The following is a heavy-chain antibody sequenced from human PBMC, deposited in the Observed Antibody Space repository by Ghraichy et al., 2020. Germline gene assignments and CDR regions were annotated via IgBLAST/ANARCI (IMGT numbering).Heavy chain of an antibody. Sequence: GGGFGGCAMGWVRQGPGQGLEWMGGVIPICGTANYAQKFQGRATITADESTSTAYMELSSLRSEDTAVYYCPRVLRDYFDSWGQGTLVTVSS. D-gene: IGHD2-15*01. CDR2: VIPICGTA. CDR3: PRVLRDYFDS. J-gene: IGHJ4*02. CDR1: GGGFGGCA. V-gene: IGHV1-69*01.